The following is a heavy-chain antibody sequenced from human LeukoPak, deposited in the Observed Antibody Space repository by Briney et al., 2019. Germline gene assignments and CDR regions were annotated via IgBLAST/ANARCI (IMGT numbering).Heavy chain of an antibody. CDR3: AIGGTYGSGS. D-gene: IGHD3-10*01. V-gene: IGHV3-74*01. Sequence: QPGGSLRLSCAASGFTFANTWMHWVRQAPGKGLVWVSLINNDGSTTNYADSVKGRFTISRDNAKNTVYLQMNSLIAEDTAVYYCAIGGTYGSGSWGQGTLVTVSS. CDR2: INNDGSTT. CDR1: GFTFANTW. J-gene: IGHJ4*02.